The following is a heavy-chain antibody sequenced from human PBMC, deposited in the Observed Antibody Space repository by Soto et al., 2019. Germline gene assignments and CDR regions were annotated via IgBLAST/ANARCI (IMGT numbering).Heavy chain of an antibody. CDR1: GGSMSRYY. CDR3: ARDLNISSTDGPLDP. V-gene: IGHV4-59*01. Sequence: PSETLSLTCTVSGGSMSRYYWTWIRQPPGKGLEWIGNIHYTGSTNYNPSLKSRVTILLGTSTSQFSLKVSSVTAADTAVYYCARDLNISSTDGPLDPWGHGTLVTVSS. J-gene: IGHJ5*02. CDR2: IHYTGST.